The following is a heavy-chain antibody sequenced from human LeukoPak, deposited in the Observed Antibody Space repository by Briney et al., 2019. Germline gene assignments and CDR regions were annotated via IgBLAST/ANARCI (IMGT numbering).Heavy chain of an antibody. CDR3: ARDEDYGIFVNVDY. V-gene: IGHV3-21*04. D-gene: IGHD4-17*01. Sequence: GGSLRLSCAASGFTFSSYSMNWVRQAPGKGLEWVSSISSSSSYIYYADSVKGRFTISRDNAKNSLYLQMNSPRADDTAVYYCARDEDYGIFVNVDYWGQGTLVTVSS. CDR1: GFTFSSYS. CDR2: ISSSSSYI. J-gene: IGHJ4*02.